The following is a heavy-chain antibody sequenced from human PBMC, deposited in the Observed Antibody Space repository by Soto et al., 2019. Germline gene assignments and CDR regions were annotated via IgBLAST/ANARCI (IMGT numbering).Heavy chain of an antibody. J-gene: IGHJ6*02. CDR2: VSNSGSS. V-gene: IGHV4-30-4*01. CDR1: GGSISSDDYY. Sequence: QVQLQESGPGLVKPSQTLSLTCTLSGGSISSDDYYWSWVRQPPGKGLEWIGYVSNSGSSSKNPSLQNRGTISLDASKNQFSLKLTSVTAADAAVYYCARDRFTVATSGDYYYSGIDVWGQGTTVIVSS. D-gene: IGHD4-4*01. CDR3: ARDRFTVATSGDYYYSGIDV.